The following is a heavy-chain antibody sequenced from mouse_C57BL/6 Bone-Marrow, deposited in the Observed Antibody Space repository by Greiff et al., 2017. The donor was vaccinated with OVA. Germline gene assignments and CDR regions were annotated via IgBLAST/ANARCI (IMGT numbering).Heavy chain of an antibody. CDR1: GYAFSSSW. Sequence: VQVVESGPELVKPGASVKISCKASGYAFSSSWMNWVKQRPGKGLEWIGRIYPGDGDTNYNGKFKGKATLTADKSSSTAYMQLSILTSEDSAVYFCARHEDGYYASYFDYWGQGTTLTVSS. J-gene: IGHJ2*01. CDR3: ARHEDGYYASYFDY. D-gene: IGHD2-3*01. CDR2: IYPGDGDT. V-gene: IGHV1-82*01.